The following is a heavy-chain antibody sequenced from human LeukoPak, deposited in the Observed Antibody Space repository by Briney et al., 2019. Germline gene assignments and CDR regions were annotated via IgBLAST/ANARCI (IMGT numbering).Heavy chain of an antibody. CDR2: ISTSVGNK. CDR3: ARRSPSYYFDY. Sequence: GGSLRLSCAASGFSFSDYYMSWIRQAPGKGLEWVSYISTSVGNKYYADSVKGRFTISRDSAKNSLYLQMNSLRAEDTAVYYCARRSPSYYFDYWGQGTLVTVSS. CDR1: GFSFSDYY. V-gene: IGHV3-11*04. J-gene: IGHJ4*02.